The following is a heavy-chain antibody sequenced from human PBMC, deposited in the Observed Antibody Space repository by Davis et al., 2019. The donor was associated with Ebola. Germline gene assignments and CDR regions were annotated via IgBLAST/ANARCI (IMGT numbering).Heavy chain of an antibody. V-gene: IGHV3-23*01. D-gene: IGHD1-7*01. CDR1: GFTSTDYG. J-gene: IGHJ4*02. CDR2: ISGSGRTT. Sequence: PGRSLRPSCAASGFTSTDYGMSWVRQAPGRGLEWVTTISGSGRTTSVVESVKGRFTISRDKSKKMVYLEMNNLRAEETATYYCAKARAMGTTTYFDSWGQGTLVTVSS. CDR3: AKARAMGTTTYFDS.